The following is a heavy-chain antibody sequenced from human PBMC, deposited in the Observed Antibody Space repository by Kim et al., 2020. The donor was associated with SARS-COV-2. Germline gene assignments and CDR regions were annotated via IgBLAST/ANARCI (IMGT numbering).Heavy chain of an antibody. J-gene: IGHJ6*01. CDR1: GFTFSDYY. V-gene: IGHV3-11*01. CDR3: ARDHQGFGELSYGMDV. CDR2: ISRSGNTI. Sequence: GGSLRLSCAASGFTFSDYYMNWIRQAPGKGLECVSYISRSGNTIHYADSVKGRFTISRDNAKNSLYLQMNSLRAEDTAVYFCARDHQGFGELSYGMDVWG. D-gene: IGHD3-16*02.